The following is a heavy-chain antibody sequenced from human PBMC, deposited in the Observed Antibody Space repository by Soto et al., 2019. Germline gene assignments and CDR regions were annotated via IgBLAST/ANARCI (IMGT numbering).Heavy chain of an antibody. CDR3: ASNYEDYYYGMDV. Sequence: SVKVSCKASGGTFSSYAISWVRQAPGQGLEWMGGIIPIFGTANYAQKFQGRVTITADESTSTAYMELSSLRSEDTAVYYCASNYEDYYYGMDVWGPGTTVTVSS. D-gene: IGHD4-4*01. CDR1: GGTFSSYA. J-gene: IGHJ6*02. CDR2: IIPIFGTA. V-gene: IGHV1-69*13.